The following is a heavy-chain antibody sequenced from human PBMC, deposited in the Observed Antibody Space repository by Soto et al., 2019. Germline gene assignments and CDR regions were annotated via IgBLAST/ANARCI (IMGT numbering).Heavy chain of an antibody. D-gene: IGHD5-18*01. CDR1: GFTFSSYA. Sequence: QPGGSLRLSCAASGFTFSSYAMHWVRQAPGKGLEWVSGISGSGDSTYYADSVKGRFTVSGDNSRTTLYLQMNSLRAEDTAVYYCAKGYLSPDYWGQGTLVTVSS. CDR2: ISGSGDST. CDR3: AKGYLSPDY. V-gene: IGHV3-23*01. J-gene: IGHJ4*02.